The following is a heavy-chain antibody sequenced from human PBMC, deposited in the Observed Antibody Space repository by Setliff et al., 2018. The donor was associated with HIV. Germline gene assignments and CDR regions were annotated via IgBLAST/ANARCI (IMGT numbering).Heavy chain of an antibody. CDR2: INPNSGGT. CDR3: ARGYGSGSYYNWFDP. D-gene: IGHD3-10*01. J-gene: IGHJ5*02. Sequence: ASVKVSCKASGYTFTGYYMHWVRQAPGQGLEWMGRINPNSGGTNYAQKFQGRATMTRDTSISTAYMELSRLRSDDTAVYYCARGYGSGSYYNWFDPWGQGTLVTVSS. CDR1: GYTFTGYY. V-gene: IGHV1-2*06.